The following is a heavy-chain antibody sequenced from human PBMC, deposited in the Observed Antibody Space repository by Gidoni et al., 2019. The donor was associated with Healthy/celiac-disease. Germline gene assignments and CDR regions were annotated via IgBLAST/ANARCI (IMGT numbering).Heavy chain of an antibody. CDR3: AKVPSYSSGSLDFDY. D-gene: IGHD6-19*01. J-gene: IGHJ4*02. Sequence: EVQLVESGGGLVQPGRSLRRSCAASGFTFDDYAMHWVRQAPGKGLEWVSGISWNSGSIGYADSVKGRFTISRDNAKNSLYLQMNSLRAEDTALYYCAKVPSYSSGSLDFDYWGQGTLVTVSS. CDR1: GFTFDDYA. CDR2: ISWNSGSI. V-gene: IGHV3-9*01.